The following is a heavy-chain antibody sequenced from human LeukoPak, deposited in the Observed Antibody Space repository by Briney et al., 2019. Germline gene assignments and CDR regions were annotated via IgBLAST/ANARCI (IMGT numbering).Heavy chain of an antibody. V-gene: IGHV3-53*01. J-gene: IGHJ6*03. CDR2: IYSGGST. CDR3: ARGRRWYYYMDV. Sequence: GGSLRLSRAASGFTVSNNYMSWVRQAPGKGLEWVSVIYSGGSTYYADSVKGRFTISRDNSKNTLYLQMNSLRAEDTAVYYCARGRRWYYYMDVWGKGTTVTVSS. D-gene: IGHD4-23*01. CDR1: GFTVSNNY.